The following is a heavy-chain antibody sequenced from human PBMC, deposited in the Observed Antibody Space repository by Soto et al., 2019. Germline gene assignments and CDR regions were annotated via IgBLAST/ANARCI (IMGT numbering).Heavy chain of an antibody. V-gene: IGHV3-48*03. J-gene: IGHJ4*02. Sequence: PVGSLRLSCAASGFTFSSYEMNWVRQAPGKGLEWVSYISTSGSAVYYADSVKGRFTISRDNAKNSLYLQMNSLRADDTAVYYCARGRSYGPLDYWGQGTLVTVSS. CDR2: ISTSGSAV. D-gene: IGHD5-18*01. CDR3: ARGRSYGPLDY. CDR1: GFTFSSYE.